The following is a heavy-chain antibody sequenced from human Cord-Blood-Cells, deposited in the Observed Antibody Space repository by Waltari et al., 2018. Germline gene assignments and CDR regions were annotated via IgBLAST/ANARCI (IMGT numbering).Heavy chain of an antibody. CDR2: ISWNSGSI. CDR1: GFTFDDYA. D-gene: IGHD6-13*01. CDR3: AKAPIGIAAAGHFDY. J-gene: IGHJ4*02. V-gene: IGHV3-9*03. Sequence: EVQLVESGGGLVQPGRSLRLSCAASGFTFDDYAMHWVRQAPGKGLEWVSGISWNSGSIGYGDSVKGRFTISRDNAKNSLYLQMNSLRAEDMALYYCAKAPIGIAAAGHFDYWGQGTLVTVSS.